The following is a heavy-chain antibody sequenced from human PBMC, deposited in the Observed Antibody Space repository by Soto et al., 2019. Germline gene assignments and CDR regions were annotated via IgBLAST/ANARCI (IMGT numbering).Heavy chain of an antibody. J-gene: IGHJ1*01. Sequence: PSETLSLTCAVYGGSFSGYYWSWIRQPPGKGLEWIGEINHSGSTNYNPSLKSRVAISVDTSKNQFSLKLSSVTAADTAVYYCARGGPLNTVVVPAARNLGYFQHWGQGTLVTVSS. CDR3: ARGGPLNTVVVPAARNLGYFQH. D-gene: IGHD2-2*01. CDR1: GGSFSGYY. CDR2: INHSGST. V-gene: IGHV4-34*01.